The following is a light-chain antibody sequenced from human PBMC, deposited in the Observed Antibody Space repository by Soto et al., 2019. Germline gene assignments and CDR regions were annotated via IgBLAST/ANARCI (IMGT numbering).Light chain of an antibody. V-gene: IGKV1-39*01. CDR1: QSISNY. J-gene: IGKJ1*01. CDR2: AAS. CDR3: HQSYTRT. Sequence: DLQLTQSPSSLSASVGDRVSISCRASQSISNYLNWYQQKPGKAPKVLIFAASRLQSGVPSRFSGRGSGTDFTLTISSLQPEDFATYYCHQSYTRTFGQGTKVEI.